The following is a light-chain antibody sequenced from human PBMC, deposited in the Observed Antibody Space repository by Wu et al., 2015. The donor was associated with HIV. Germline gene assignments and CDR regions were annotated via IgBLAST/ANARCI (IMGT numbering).Light chain of an antibody. Sequence: EIVLTQSPGTLSLPPGTRATLSCRASQSISRSYLAWYQQKLGQPPRLLIYGGSSRATGIPDRFSGSGSGTDFTLTISSLEPEDFAVYYCQQRSNWPLFTFGPGTKVDIK. V-gene: IGKV3D-20*02. CDR3: QQRSNWPLFT. CDR2: GGS. J-gene: IGKJ3*01. CDR1: QSISRSY.